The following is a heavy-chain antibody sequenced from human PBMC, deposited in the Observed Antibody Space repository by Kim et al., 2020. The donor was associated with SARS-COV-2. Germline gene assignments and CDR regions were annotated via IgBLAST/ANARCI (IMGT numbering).Heavy chain of an antibody. J-gene: IGHJ4*02. Sequence: TAYGASVKGRFTISRDDSKNTLYLQMNGLRAEGTASYYCAIRPVAGRYFDDWGQGTLVTVSS. CDR3: AIRPVAGRYFDD. D-gene: IGHD6-19*01. V-gene: IGHV3-23*01. CDR2: T.